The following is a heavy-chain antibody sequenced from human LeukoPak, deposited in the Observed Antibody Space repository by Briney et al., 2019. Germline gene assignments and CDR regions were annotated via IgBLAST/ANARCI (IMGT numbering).Heavy chain of an antibody. CDR1: GFTFSSYG. V-gene: IGHV3-33*01. CDR3: ARDFCPGGSCYPDAFDI. D-gene: IGHD2-15*01. J-gene: IGHJ3*02. Sequence: PGGSLRLSCAASGFTFSSYGMHWGRQAPGKGLEWVAVIWYDGTNTYYADSVKGRFTISRDNSKNTLYLQMYSLRAEDTAVYYCARDFCPGGSCYPDAFDIWGQGTMVTVSS. CDR2: IWYDGTNT.